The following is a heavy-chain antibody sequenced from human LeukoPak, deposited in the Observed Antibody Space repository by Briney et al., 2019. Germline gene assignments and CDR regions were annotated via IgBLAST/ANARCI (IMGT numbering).Heavy chain of an antibody. CDR1: GFTFSRYW. CDR2: INSDGSRT. CDR3: ASLLLCYGCSSSSDSFDI. J-gene: IGHJ3*02. Sequence: GGSLRLSCAASGFTFSRYWMHWVRQVPGKGLVWVSRINSDGSRTTYADSVRGRFTISRDNAKNTLFMQMNSLRAEDTAVYYCASLLLCYGCSSSSDSFDIWGQGTMVTVSS. V-gene: IGHV3-74*01. D-gene: IGHD6-6*01.